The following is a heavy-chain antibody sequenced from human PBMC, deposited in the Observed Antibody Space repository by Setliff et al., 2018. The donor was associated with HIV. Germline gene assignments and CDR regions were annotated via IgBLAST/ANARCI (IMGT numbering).Heavy chain of an antibody. J-gene: IGHJ4*02. V-gene: IGHV4-61*02. CDR1: GGSISSEDYY. CDR3: ATAEYDLLTGYYYPFDY. D-gene: IGHD3-9*01. CDR2: TSVSGSA. Sequence: PSETLSLTCTVSGGSISSEDYYWTWIRQPAGKTLEWIGRTSVSGSATYNPSLKSRVTISIATSKGQFSLRLHSVTAADTAVYYCATAEYDLLTGYYYPFDYWGQGTLVTVSS.